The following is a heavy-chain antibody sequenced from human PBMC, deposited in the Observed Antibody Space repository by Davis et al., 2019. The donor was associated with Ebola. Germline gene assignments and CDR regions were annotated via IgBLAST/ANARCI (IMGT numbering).Heavy chain of an antibody. CDR3: ARGVYSGSYSYYYYYMDV. CDR2: IIPIFGTA. D-gene: IGHD1-26*01. V-gene: IGHV1-69*13. J-gene: IGHJ6*03. Sequence: SVKVSCKASGGTFSSYAISWVRQAPGQGLEWMGGIIPIFGTANYAQKFQGRVTITADESTSTAYMELSSLRSEDTAVYYCARGVYSGSYSYYYYYMDVWGKGTTVTVSS. CDR1: GGTFSSYA.